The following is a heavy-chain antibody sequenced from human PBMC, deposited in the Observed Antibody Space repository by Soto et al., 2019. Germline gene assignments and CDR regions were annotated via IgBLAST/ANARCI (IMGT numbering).Heavy chain of an antibody. CDR3: ARSLEADSSGYYGQTARSSPFY. D-gene: IGHD3-22*01. V-gene: IGHV3-21*01. CDR2: ISSSSSYI. J-gene: IGHJ4*02. Sequence: PGGSLRLSCATSGFTFTSFTMNWVRQAPGKGLEWVSSISSSSSYIYYANSMTGRFTISRDNAENTLYLQLSSLRVEDTAIYYCARSLEADSSGYYGQTARSSPFYWGPGTLVTVSS. CDR1: GFTFTSFT.